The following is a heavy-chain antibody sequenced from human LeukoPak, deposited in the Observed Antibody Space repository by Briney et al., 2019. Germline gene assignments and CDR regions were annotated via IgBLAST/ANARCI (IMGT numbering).Heavy chain of an antibody. CDR1: GFTISSYA. D-gene: IGHD2-8*01. J-gene: IGHJ4*02. CDR3: AKDLFSGNGCRLDY. CDR2: ISGSAGRT. V-gene: IGHV3-23*01. Sequence: GGSLRLSCAASGFTISSYAMSWVRQAPGKGLEWVSGISGSAGRTFYADSVKGRFTISRDNAKNTLYLQMNSLRAEDTALYYCAKDLFSGNGCRLDYWGQGTLVTVSS.